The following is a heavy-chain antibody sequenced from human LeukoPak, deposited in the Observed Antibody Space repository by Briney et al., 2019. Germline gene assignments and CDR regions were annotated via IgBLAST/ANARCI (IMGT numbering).Heavy chain of an antibody. Sequence: SETLSLTRTVSGGSISSYYWSWIRQPPGKGLEWIGYIYTSGSTNYNPSLKSRVTISVDTSKNQFSLKLSSVTAADTAVYYCARFGHCSGGSCYRGWFDPWGQGTLVTVSS. D-gene: IGHD2-15*01. CDR3: ARFGHCSGGSCYRGWFDP. CDR2: IYTSGST. J-gene: IGHJ5*02. V-gene: IGHV4-4*09. CDR1: GGSISSYY.